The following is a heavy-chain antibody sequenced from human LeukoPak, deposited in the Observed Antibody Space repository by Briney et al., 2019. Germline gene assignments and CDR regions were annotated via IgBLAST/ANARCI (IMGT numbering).Heavy chain of an antibody. D-gene: IGHD2-2*01. Sequence: GGSLRLSCAASGFTVSSNYMSWVRQAPGKGLEWVSVIYSGGSTYYADSVKGRFTISRDNSKNTLYLQMNSLRAEDTAVYYCARDYCTSTSCYLDSWGQGTLVTVSS. CDR1: GFTVSSNY. CDR2: IYSGGST. CDR3: ARDYCTSTSCYLDS. V-gene: IGHV3-66*01. J-gene: IGHJ4*02.